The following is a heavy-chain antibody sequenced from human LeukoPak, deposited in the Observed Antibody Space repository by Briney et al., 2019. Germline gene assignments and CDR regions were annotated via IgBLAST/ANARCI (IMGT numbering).Heavy chain of an antibody. J-gene: IGHJ4*02. V-gene: IGHV3-30-3*01. CDR1: GFTLSSYS. D-gene: IGHD1-26*01. CDR2: VSHDGSDK. Sequence: SLRLSSAASGFTLSSYSIHCVRQAPGKPLESVADVSHDGSDKNYADSVKGRFTIARDNSKNTLYLQMNSLRAEDSALYYCARGQIVGADARADYWGQGTLVTVSS. CDR3: ARGQIVGADARADY.